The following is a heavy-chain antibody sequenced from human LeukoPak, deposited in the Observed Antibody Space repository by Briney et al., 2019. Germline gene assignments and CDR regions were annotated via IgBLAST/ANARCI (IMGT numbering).Heavy chain of an antibody. V-gene: IGHV3-23*01. CDR3: AKVRSYGYVPFDY. CDR2: ISGSGGST. CDR1: GFTFSSYA. D-gene: IGHD5-18*01. J-gene: IGHJ4*02. Sequence: SGGSLRLSCAASGFTFSSYAMSWVRQAPGKGLEWVSAISGSGGSTYYADSVKGRFTISRDNSKNTLYLQMNSLRAEDTAVYYCAKVRSYGYVPFDYWGQGTLVTVSS.